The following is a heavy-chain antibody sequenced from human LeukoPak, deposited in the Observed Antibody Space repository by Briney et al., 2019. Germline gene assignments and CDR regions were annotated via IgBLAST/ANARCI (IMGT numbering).Heavy chain of an antibody. V-gene: IGHV3-23*01. CDR1: GFTFSSYA. Sequence: SGGSLRLSCAASGFTFSSYAITWVRQAPGKGLEWVSAVSSNGAKTYYADSVKGRFTISRDNYKNMVFLQMNSLRAEDTAVYYCARRGDGGRSFDYWGQGTLVTVSS. J-gene: IGHJ4*02. CDR2: VSSNGAKT. CDR3: ARRGDGGRSFDY. D-gene: IGHD4-23*01.